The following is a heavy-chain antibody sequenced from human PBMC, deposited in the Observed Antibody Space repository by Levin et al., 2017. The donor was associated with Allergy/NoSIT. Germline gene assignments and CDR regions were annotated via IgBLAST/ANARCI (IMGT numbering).Heavy chain of an antibody. CDR2: ISYDGSNK. D-gene: IGHD3-22*01. CDR1: GFTFSSYA. J-gene: IGHJ4*02. V-gene: IGHV3-30-3*01. CDR3: ARDRGSSGYYLPTDY. Sequence: GGSLRLSCAASGFTFSSYAMHWVRQAPGKGLEWVAVISYDGSNKYYADSVKGRFTISRDNSKNTLYLQMNSLRAEDTAVYYCARDRGSSGYYLPTDYWGQGTLVTVSS.